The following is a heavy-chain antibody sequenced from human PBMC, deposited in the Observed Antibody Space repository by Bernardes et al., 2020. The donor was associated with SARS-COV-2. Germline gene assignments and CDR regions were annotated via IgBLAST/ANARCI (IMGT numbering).Heavy chain of an antibody. CDR3: TTAYYYDSRGYYYENY. Sequence: VGFLLLSCAASGFTFSNAWMSWVRQAPGTGLAWVGRIKSKTDGGTTDYAAPVKGRFTISRDDSKNTLYLQMNSLKTEDTAVYYCTTAYYYDSRGYYYENYWGQGTLVTVSS. V-gene: IGHV3-15*01. CDR1: GFTFSNAW. D-gene: IGHD3-22*01. J-gene: IGHJ4*02. CDR2: IKSKTDGGTT.